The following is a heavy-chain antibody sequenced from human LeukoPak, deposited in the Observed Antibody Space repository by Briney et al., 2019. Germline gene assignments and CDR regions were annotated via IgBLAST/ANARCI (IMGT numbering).Heavy chain of an antibody. J-gene: IGHJ4*02. Sequence: GASVKVSCKASGYTFTSYGISWVRQAPGQGLEWMGFISAYNGNTNYAQKLQGRVTMTTDTSTSTAYMELRSLRSDDTAVYYCARESRGYYDSSGYYLNFDYWGQGTLVTVSS. V-gene: IGHV1-18*01. D-gene: IGHD3-22*01. CDR2: ISAYNGNT. CDR1: GYTFTSYG. CDR3: ARESRGYYDSSGYYLNFDY.